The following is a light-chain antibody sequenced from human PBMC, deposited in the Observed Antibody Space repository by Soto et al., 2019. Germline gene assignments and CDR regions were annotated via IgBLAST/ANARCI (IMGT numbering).Light chain of an antibody. J-gene: IGLJ1*01. CDR2: EVT. CDR1: SSDVGGYNY. V-gene: IGLV2-14*01. Sequence: QSALTQPASVSGSPGQSITISCTGTSSDVGGYNYVSWYQQHPGKAPKLMIYEVTNRPSGVSNRFSGSKSGNTASLTISGLQAEDEADYYCSSYTSRSTLVFGTATKLTVL. CDR3: SSYTSRSTLV.